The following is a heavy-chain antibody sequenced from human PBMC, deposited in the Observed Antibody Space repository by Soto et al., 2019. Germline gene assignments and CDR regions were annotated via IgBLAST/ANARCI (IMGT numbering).Heavy chain of an antibody. Sequence: QVHLVQSGADVKKPGASVKVSCKASGYIFINYYIHWGRQAPRHGLEWMEIINPTGGSTNYAQKFQGRVTLTMDTSTGTVYMELSSLTSEDTSMYYSARHLAAGDLWGQGTLVTVSS. J-gene: IGHJ4*02. CDR2: INPTGGST. D-gene: IGHD2-21*01. CDR1: GYIFINYY. CDR3: ARHLAAGDL. V-gene: IGHV1-46*01.